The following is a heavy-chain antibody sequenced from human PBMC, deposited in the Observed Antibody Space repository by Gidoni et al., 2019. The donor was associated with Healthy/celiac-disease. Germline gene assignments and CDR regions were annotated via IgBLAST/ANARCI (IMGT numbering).Heavy chain of an antibody. J-gene: IGHJ6*02. CDR2: IYYSGST. CDR3: ARSGSGYYMHYYYYGMDV. V-gene: IGHV4-59*01. Sequence: QVQLQESGPGLVKPSETLSLTCTVSGGSISSYYWSWIRQPPGKGLEWIGYIYYSGSTNYNPSLKSRVTISVDTSKNQFSLKLSSVTAADTAVYYCARSGSGYYMHYYYYGMDVWGQGTTVTVSS. CDR1: GGSISSYY. D-gene: IGHD3-22*01.